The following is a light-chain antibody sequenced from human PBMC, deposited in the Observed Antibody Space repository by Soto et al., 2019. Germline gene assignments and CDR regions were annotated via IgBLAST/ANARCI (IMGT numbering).Light chain of an antibody. J-gene: IGKJ2*01. CDR1: QSVSSSY. CDR2: GAS. Sequence: EIVLTQSPGTLSLSPGERATLSCRASQSVSSSYLAWYQQKPGQAPRLLIYGASSRATGIPDRFSGSGSGTDFTLNISRLEPEDFAGYYCQQYGSSPRTFGQGTKLEIK. V-gene: IGKV3-20*01. CDR3: QQYGSSPRT.